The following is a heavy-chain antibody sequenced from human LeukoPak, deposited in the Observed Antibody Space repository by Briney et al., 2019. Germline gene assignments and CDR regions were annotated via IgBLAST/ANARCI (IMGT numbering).Heavy chain of an antibody. V-gene: IGHV1-2*06. Sequence: ASVKVSCKASGYTFTGYYMHWVRQAPGQGIEWMGRINPNSGGTNYAQKFQGRVTMTRDTSISTAYMELSRLRSDDTAVYYCATGYYYDSSGYYSFLTYWGQGTLVTVSS. CDR2: INPNSGGT. CDR3: ATGYYYDSSGYYSFLTY. J-gene: IGHJ4*02. D-gene: IGHD3-22*01. CDR1: GYTFTGYY.